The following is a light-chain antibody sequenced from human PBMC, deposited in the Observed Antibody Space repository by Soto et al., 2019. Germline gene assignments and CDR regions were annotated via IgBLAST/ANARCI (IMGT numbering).Light chain of an antibody. V-gene: IGLV2-23*01. J-gene: IGLJ2*01. Sequence: SALTQPASVSGSPGQSITISCTGTSSDVGGYNLVSWYQQHPGKTPKLMIYEGSKRPSGVSNRFSGSKSGNTASLTISGLQAEDEADYYCCSYAGCSTLLFGGGTQLTVL. CDR2: EGS. CDR3: CSYAGCSTLL. CDR1: SSDVGGYNL.